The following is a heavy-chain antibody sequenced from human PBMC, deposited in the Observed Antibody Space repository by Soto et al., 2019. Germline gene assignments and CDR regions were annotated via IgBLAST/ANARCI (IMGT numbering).Heavy chain of an antibody. J-gene: IGHJ4*02. CDR2: IIPIFGTA. Sequence: SVKVSCKASGGTFSSYAISWVRQAPGQGLEWMGGIIPIFGTANYAQKFQGRVTITADESTSTAYMELSSLRSEDTAVYYCATYDYYDSSGYYYFDYWGQGALVTVSS. CDR1: GGTFSSYA. V-gene: IGHV1-69*13. CDR3: ATYDYYDSSGYYYFDY. D-gene: IGHD3-22*01.